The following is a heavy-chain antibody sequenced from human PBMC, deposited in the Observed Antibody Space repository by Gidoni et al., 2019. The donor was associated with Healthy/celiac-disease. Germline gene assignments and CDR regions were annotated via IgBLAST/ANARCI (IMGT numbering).Heavy chain of an antibody. J-gene: IGHJ4*02. D-gene: IGHD3-10*01. CDR3: ARAEFGEFMFDY. CDR1: GGSISSGGYS. CDR2: IYHSGST. V-gene: IGHV4-30-2*01. Sequence: QLQLQESGSGLVKPSQTLSLTCAVSGGSISSGGYSWSWIRQPPGKGLEWIGYIYHSGSTYYNPSLKSRVTISVDRSKNQFSLKLSSVTATDTAVYYCARAEFGEFMFDYWGQGTLVTVSS.